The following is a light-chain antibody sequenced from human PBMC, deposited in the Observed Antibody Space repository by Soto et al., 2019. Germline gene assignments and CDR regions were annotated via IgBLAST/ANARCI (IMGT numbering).Light chain of an antibody. CDR2: AAS. CDR1: QDIADY. V-gene: IGKV1-27*01. CDR3: QNYNSAPWT. J-gene: IGKJ1*01. Sequence: DIQMTQSPSSVSASVVGGFTITCLASQDIADYLAWYQQKPGQVPNLLIYAASTLQSGVPSRFTGSGSGTDFTLTITGLQPEDFATYYCQNYNSAPWTFGRGTKVDIK.